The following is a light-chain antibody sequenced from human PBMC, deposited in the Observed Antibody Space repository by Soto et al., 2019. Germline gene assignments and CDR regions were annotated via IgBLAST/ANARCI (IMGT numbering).Light chain of an antibody. CDR3: TSWTSTSTYV. Sequence: QSVLTQDASLSGYPGQSITISRTGNSKYVGGYNYVSWYKQHPGKPPKLMIYDVFTRPSGVSNRFSGSKSGNTASLTISALQAEDEADYYCTSWTSTSTYVFGSGTKVTVL. J-gene: IGLJ1*01. CDR2: DVF. V-gene: IGLV2-14*03. CDR1: SKYVGGYNY.